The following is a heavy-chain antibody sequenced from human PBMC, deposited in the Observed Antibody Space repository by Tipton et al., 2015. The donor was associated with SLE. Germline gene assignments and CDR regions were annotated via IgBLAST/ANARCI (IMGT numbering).Heavy chain of an antibody. CDR3: ARGTVTYYFDY. J-gene: IGHJ4*02. Sequence: TLSLTCTVSGGSISSHYWSWIRQHPGKGLEWIGYIYYSGSTYYNPSLKSRVTISVDTSKNQFSLKLSSVTAADTAVYYCARGTVTYYFDYWSQGTLVTVSS. D-gene: IGHD4-17*01. CDR2: IYYSGST. CDR1: GGSISSHY. V-gene: IGHV4-31*03.